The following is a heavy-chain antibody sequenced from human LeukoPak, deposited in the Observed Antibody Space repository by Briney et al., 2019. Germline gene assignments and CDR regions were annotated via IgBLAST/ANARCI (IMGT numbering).Heavy chain of an antibody. J-gene: IGHJ4*02. CDR1: GFTFSSYG. CDR2: ISYDGSNK. Sequence: GRSLRLSCAPSGFTFSSYGMHWVRQAPGKGLERVAVISYDGSNKYYADSVKGRFTISRDNSKNTLYLQMTSLRAEDTAVYYCANASGGSCYGVCFDYWGQGTLVTVSS. V-gene: IGHV3-30*18. CDR3: ANASGGSCYGVCFDY. D-gene: IGHD2-15*01.